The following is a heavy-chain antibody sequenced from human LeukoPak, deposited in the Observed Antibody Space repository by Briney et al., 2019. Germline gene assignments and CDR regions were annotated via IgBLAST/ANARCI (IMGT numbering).Heavy chain of an antibody. Sequence: GGSLRLSCVVSGFTFSSYAMNWVRQAPGKGLEWVSFISSSSTRNMYYADSVKGRFTISRDNAQNSLYLQMNSLRAEDTAVYYCARGGSRSSGWWPHWGQGTVVTVSS. CDR3: ARGGSRSSGWWPH. CDR1: GFTFSSYA. V-gene: IGHV3-48*01. J-gene: IGHJ4*02. D-gene: IGHD6-19*01. CDR2: ISSSSTRNM.